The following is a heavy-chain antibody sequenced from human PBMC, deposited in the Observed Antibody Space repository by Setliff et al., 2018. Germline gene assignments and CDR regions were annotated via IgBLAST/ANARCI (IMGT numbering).Heavy chain of an antibody. CDR3: SRLVRYCTSTTCQRASGAEF. CDR2: ISGHTGNT. CDR1: GYTFTNYG. J-gene: IGHJ4*02. D-gene: IGHD2-8*01. V-gene: IGHV1-18*01. Sequence: APVKVSCKASGYTFTNYGITWVRQAPGQGLEWMGWISGHTGNTYYAEKLQGRVTMTTDTSTSTAYMELRSLTSDDTAVYYCSRLVRYCTSTTCQRASGAEFWGQGTPVTVSS.